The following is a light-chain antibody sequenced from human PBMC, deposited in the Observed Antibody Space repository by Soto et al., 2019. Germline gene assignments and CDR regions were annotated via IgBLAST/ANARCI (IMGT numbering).Light chain of an antibody. J-gene: IGKJ1*01. V-gene: IGKV3-20*01. Sequence: IVLAQSPRALSLTQRERVMFSRRASQSVSNNYLAWYQQKPGQAPRLLIYGASNRATGIPDRFSGSGSGTDFTLTISRLEPEDFAVYYCQQYGSSGTFGQGTEVDIK. CDR1: QSVSNNY. CDR3: QQYGSSGT. CDR2: GAS.